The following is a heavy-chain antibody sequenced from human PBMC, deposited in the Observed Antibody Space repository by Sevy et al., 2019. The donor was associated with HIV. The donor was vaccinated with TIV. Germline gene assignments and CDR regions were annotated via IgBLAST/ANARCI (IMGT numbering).Heavy chain of an antibody. D-gene: IGHD2-2*01. J-gene: IGHJ6*02. CDR1: GGTFSKYA. Sequence: ASVKVTCKASGGTFSKYAITWVRQAPGQGLEWMGGIIPIFGTANYAQKFQGRVTITADESTSSAYMELSSLRSEDTAVYYCAGDRVFSSTSEYGMDVWGQGTTVTVSS. CDR2: IIPIFGTA. CDR3: AGDRVFSSTSEYGMDV. V-gene: IGHV1-69*13.